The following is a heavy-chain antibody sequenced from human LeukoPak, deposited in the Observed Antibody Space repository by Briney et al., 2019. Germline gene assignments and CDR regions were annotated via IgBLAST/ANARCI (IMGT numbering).Heavy chain of an antibody. CDR2: IDYSGST. CDR3: ARGSTTAEY. J-gene: IGHJ4*02. V-gene: IGHV4-59*02. CDR1: GASVSSHH. Sequence: SETLSLTCSVSGASVSSHHWSWIRQPPGKRLEWIGYIDYSGSTNYNPSLKSRVTISVDTSKSQFYLKLTSVTAADTAVYHCARGSTTAEYWGQGTLVTVSS. D-gene: IGHD4-17*01.